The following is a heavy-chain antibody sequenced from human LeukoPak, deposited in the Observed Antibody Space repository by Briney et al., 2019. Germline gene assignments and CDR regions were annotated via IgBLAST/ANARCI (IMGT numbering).Heavy chain of an antibody. V-gene: IGHV4-61*01. J-gene: IGHJ4*02. CDR2: IYYSGST. CDR3: ARTYSGSYYFDY. CDR1: GGSVSSGSYY. Sequence: SETLSLTCTVSGGSVSSGSYYWSWIRQPPGKGLEWIGYIYYSGSTNYNPSLKSRVTISVDTSKNQFSLKLSSVTAADTAVYYCARTYSGSYYFDYWGQGTLATVSS. D-gene: IGHD1-26*01.